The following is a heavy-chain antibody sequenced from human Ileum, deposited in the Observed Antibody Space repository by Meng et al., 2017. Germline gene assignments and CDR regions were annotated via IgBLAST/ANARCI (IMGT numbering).Heavy chain of an antibody. CDR1: GGSISSTYW. CDR2: IHHSGST. D-gene: IGHD4-23*01. Sequence: GVGPGRGGPSGSVSLACAVAGGSISSTYWWTWVRQSAGKGLEWIGEIHHSGSTNYNPSLKSRVTISVDKSKNQFSLNLRSVTAADTAVYYCARIDYGGNGIEKYYFDYWGQGTLVTVSS. J-gene: IGHJ4*02. CDR3: ARIDYGGNGIEKYYFDY. V-gene: IGHV4-4*02.